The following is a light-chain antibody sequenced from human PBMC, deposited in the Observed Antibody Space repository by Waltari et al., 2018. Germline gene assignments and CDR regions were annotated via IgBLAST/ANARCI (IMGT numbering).Light chain of an antibody. V-gene: IGKV4-1*01. CDR1: QSVLYSSNNKNY. CDR3: HQYDSIPYT. Sequence: DIVMTQSPAYLAVSLGERATIDCKFSQSVLYSSNNKNYLAWYQQKPGQPPNLLIYWASTRESGVPDRFSGSGSGTDFTLTISSLQAEDVAVYYCHQYDSIPYTFGQGTRLEIK. CDR2: WAS. J-gene: IGKJ2*01.